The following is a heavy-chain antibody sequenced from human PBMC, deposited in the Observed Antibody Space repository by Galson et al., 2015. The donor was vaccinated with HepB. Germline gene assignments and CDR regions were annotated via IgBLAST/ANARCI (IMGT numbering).Heavy chain of an antibody. Sequence: SVKVSCKASGGTFSTSPITWVRQAPGQGLEWMGGIIPILSIANYAQNFQGRVTITADESTSTAYMELSSLRSEDPAVYYRAIGVVTPIVNACDIWGRGTMGTVSS. D-gene: IGHD2-21*02. J-gene: IGHJ3*02. CDR2: IIPILSIA. V-gene: IGHV1-69*10. CDR3: AIGVVTPIVNACDI. CDR1: GGTFSTSP.